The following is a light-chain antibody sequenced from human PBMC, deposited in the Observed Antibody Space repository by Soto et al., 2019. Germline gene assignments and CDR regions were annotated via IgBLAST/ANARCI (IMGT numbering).Light chain of an antibody. CDR1: HSLIKW. CDR2: EAS. CDR3: HSRA. Sequence: DIQMTQSPTTLSASVGDRVTITCRASHSLIKWLAWYQQKPWKAPKLLIYEASTLQSGVPSRFSGSGSETEFTLTISRLQPDDFATYFCHSRAFGQGTRLEIK. V-gene: IGKV1-5*03. J-gene: IGKJ5*01.